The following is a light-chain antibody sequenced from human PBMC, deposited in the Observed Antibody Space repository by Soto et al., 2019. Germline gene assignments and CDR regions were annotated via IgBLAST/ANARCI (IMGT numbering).Light chain of an antibody. CDR3: HQFYNWPRT. V-gene: IGKV3-15*01. CDR2: GAS. Sequence: EIVMTQSPATLSVSPGERATLSCRASQSISSSLAWYRQKPGQAPKLLIYGASTRATGIPARFSGTGSGTEFTLTITSLQSEDFAVYFCHQFYNWPRTFGQGTKVDIK. J-gene: IGKJ1*01. CDR1: QSISSS.